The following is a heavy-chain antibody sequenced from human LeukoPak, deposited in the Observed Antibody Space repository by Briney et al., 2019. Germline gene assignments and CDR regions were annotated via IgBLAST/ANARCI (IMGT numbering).Heavy chain of an antibody. Sequence: SVKVSCKASGGTFSSYAISWVRQAPGQGLEWMGGIIPIFGTANYAQKFQGRVTITADESTSTAYMELSSLRSEDTAVYYCARGRDGYSSSWYGLYYYYMDVWGKGTTVTVSS. D-gene: IGHD6-13*01. J-gene: IGHJ6*03. CDR1: GGTFSSYA. CDR2: IIPIFGTA. V-gene: IGHV1-69*13. CDR3: ARGRDGYSSSWYGLYYYYMDV.